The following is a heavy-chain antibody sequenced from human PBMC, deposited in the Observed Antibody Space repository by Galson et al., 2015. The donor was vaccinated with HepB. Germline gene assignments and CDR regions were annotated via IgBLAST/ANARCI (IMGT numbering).Heavy chain of an antibody. D-gene: IGHD4-17*01. CDR1: GFTFSSYA. CDR3: AKMSVTVTPLAVLLDP. CDR2: ISSSGDST. Sequence: SLRLSCAASGFTFSSYAMSWVRQAPGKGLRWVSTISSSGDSTNYADSIKGRFSISRDNSKNTLYLQMNSLRAEDTAVYYCAKMSVTVTPLAVLLDPWGQGTLVTVSS. J-gene: IGHJ5*02. V-gene: IGHV3-23*01.